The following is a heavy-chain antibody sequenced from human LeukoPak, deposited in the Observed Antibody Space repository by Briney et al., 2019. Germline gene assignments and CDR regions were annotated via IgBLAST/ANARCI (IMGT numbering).Heavy chain of an antibody. D-gene: IGHD4-17*01. V-gene: IGHV3-30*18. CDR1: GFTFSSYG. Sequence: GGSLRLSCAASGFTFSSYGMHWVRRAPGKGLEWVAVISYDGSNKYYADSVKGRFTISRDNSKNTLYLQMNSLRAEDTAVYYCAKLLYGDYSLGDYWGQGTLVTVSS. J-gene: IGHJ4*02. CDR3: AKLLYGDYSLGDY. CDR2: ISYDGSNK.